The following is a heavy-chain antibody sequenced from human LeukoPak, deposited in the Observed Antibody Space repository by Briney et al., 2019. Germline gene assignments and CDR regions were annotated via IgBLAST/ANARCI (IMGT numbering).Heavy chain of an antibody. D-gene: IGHD3-3*01. CDR3: ARDGWYYDFWSGKVCDY. J-gene: IGHJ4*02. CDR2: ISSSGSTI. V-gene: IGHV3-11*01. Sequence: GGSLRLSCAASGFTFSDYYMSRIRQAPGKGLEWVSYISSSGSTIYYADSVKGRFTISRDNAKNSLYLQMNGLRAEDTAVYYCARDGWYYDFWSGKVCDYWGQGTLVTVSS. CDR1: GFTFSDYY.